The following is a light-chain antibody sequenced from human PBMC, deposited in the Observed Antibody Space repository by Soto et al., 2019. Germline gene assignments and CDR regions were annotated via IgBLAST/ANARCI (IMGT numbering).Light chain of an antibody. CDR2: GVS. Sequence: QSALTQPASVSGSPGQSITISCTGSSSDVGGNDYVSWYQQYPGKAPKVLIYGVSNRPSGVSNRFSGFKSGNTASLTISGLQVEDEAYYNCRSYTPTSPTYVFGPGTKLTVL. CDR1: SSDVGGNDY. CDR3: RSYTPTSPTYV. J-gene: IGLJ1*01. V-gene: IGLV2-14*01.